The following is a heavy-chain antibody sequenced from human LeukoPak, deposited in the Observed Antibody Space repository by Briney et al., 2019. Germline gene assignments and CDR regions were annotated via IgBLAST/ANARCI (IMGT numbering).Heavy chain of an antibody. D-gene: IGHD6-19*01. CDR2: IKPNSGVT. CDR1: GYSFTDHY. J-gene: IGHJ5*02. CDR3: ARDYFSSAFGRFFGP. Sequence: ASVKVSCKASGYSFTDHYIHWLRQAPGQRLEWMGWIKPNSGVTNSAQKFQDRLTMTRDTSITTAYLELSRLRSDDTAFYYCARDYFSSAFGRFFGPWGQGTLVTVSS. V-gene: IGHV1-2*02.